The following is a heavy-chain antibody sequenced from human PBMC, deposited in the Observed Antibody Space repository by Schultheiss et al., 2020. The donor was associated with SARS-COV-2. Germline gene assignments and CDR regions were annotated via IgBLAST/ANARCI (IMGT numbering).Heavy chain of an antibody. D-gene: IGHD6-13*01. V-gene: IGHV4-34*01. CDR1: GGSFSGYY. CDR2: INHSGST. Sequence: SETLSLTCAVYGGSFSGYYWSWIRQPPGKGLEWIGEINHSGSTNYNPSLKSRVTISVDTSKNQFSLKLSSVTAADTAVYYCARARIAAAALGVFDYWGQGTLVTVSS. CDR3: ARARIAAAALGVFDY. J-gene: IGHJ4*02.